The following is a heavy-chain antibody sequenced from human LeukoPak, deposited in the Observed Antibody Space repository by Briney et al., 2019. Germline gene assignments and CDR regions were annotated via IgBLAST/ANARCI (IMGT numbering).Heavy chain of an antibody. CDR2: MNPNSANT. CDR3: ARRNTAMVAGLDY. V-gene: IGHV1-8*01. D-gene: IGHD5-18*01. Sequence: ASVKVSCKASGYTFSTYDINWVRQATGQGLEWMGWMNPNSANTGYAQKFKGRVTMTRNTSISTAFMELSGLRSEDTAVYFCARRNTAMVAGLDYWGQGSLVTVSS. CDR1: GYTFSTYD. J-gene: IGHJ4*02.